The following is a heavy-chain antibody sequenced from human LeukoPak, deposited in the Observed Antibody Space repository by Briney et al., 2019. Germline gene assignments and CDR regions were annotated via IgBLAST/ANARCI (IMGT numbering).Heavy chain of an antibody. CDR3: ARGVDSAIDW. CDR2: INGDGRDK. D-gene: IGHD3-9*01. V-gene: IGHV3-7*01. J-gene: IGHJ4*02. Sequence: GGSPRLSCAASGFTFSSYWMNWVRQAPGKGLEWVANINGDGRDKYYVGSVRGRFTISRDNADNALYLQMNSLRGDDTAVYYCARGVDSAIDWWGQGTLLTVSS. CDR1: GFTFSSYW.